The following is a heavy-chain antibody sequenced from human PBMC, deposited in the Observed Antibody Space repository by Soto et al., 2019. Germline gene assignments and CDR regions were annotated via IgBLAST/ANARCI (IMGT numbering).Heavy chain of an antibody. Sequence: SETLSLTCAVSGFSHRSGRLWGWFRQPPGKGLEWLGYIYYTGTTYYSPSLKRRLTMSVDTSRNQFSLKLDSMTAVETAVYYCAKKPRLEAAEYDDWGQGTLVIVSS. J-gene: IGHJ4*02. CDR3: AKKPRLEAAEYDD. CDR2: IYYTGTT. CDR1: GFSHRSGRL. V-gene: IGHV4-28*01. D-gene: IGHD6-13*01.